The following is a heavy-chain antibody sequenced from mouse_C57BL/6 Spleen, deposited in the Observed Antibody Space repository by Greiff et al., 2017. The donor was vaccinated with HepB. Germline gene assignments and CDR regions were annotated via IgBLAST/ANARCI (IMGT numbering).Heavy chain of an antibody. CDR2: IWRGGST. Sequence: VQRVESGPGLVQPSQSLSITCTVSGFSFTSYGVHWVRQSPGKGLEWLGVIWRGGSTDYNAAFMSRLSITKDNSKSQVFFKMNSLQADDTAIYYCATAYDYDEGDFDYWGQGTTLTVSS. V-gene: IGHV2-5*01. CDR1: GFSFTSYG. CDR3: ATAYDYDEGDFDY. D-gene: IGHD2-4*01. J-gene: IGHJ2*01.